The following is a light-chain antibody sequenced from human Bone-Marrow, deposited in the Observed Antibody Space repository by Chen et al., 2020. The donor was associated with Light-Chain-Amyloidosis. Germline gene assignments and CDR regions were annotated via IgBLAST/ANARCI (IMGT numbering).Light chain of an antibody. CDR3: SSYARSTTVI. CDR2: YVS. V-gene: IGLV2-14*03. Sequence: QSALTQPASVSGSPGQSITIACTGTSSDVGSYNYVAWYQQHPGKAPKLMIYYVSNRPSGVSNRFSGSKSGNTASLTISGLQAEDEADYYCSSYARSTTVIFGGGTKLTVL. J-gene: IGLJ2*01. CDR1: SSDVGSYNY.